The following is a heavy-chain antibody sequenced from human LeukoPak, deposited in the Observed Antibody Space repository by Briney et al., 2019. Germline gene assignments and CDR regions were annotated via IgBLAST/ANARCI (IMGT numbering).Heavy chain of an antibody. D-gene: IGHD3-22*01. CDR1: GYTFTSYD. V-gene: IGHV1-8*01. CDR3: ARGRVTMIVGRGVAFDI. J-gene: IGHJ3*02. Sequence: ASVKVSCKASGYTFTSYDINWVRQAPGQGLEWMGWMNPNSGNTGYAQKFQGRVTMTRNTSISTAYMELSSLRSEDTAVYYCARGRVTMIVGRGVAFDIWGQGTMVTVSS. CDR2: MNPNSGNT.